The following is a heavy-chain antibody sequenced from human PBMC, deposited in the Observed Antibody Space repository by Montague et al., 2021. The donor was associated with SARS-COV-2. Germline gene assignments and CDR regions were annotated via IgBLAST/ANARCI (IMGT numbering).Heavy chain of an antibody. Sequence: SETLSLTCAVYGGSFSNYYWTWIRQPPGKGLEWIGYIYYSGSTYYNPSLRSRVIISIDTPKNQFSLKVSSVIAADTAVYYCAAGRLINDSEWNYPYYYYGMHVWGQGTTVAVSS. J-gene: IGHJ6*02. CDR1: GGSFSNYY. V-gene: IGHV4-59*08. CDR2: IYYSGST. D-gene: IGHD1-7*01. CDR3: AAGRLINDSEWNYPYYYYGMHV.